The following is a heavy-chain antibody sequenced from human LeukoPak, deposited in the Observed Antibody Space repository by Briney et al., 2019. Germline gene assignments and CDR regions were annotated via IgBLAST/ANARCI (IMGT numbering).Heavy chain of an antibody. J-gene: IGHJ4*02. CDR1: GFTFSSYA. CDR2: ISGSGGCT. V-gene: IGHV3-23*01. CDR3: AKDLRDGYTFDY. D-gene: IGHD5-24*01. Sequence: GGSLRLSCAASGFTFSSYAMSWVRQAPGKGLEWVSAISGSGGCTYYADSVKGRFTISRDNSKNTLYLQMNSLRAEDTAVYYCAKDLRDGYTFDYWGQGTLVTVSS.